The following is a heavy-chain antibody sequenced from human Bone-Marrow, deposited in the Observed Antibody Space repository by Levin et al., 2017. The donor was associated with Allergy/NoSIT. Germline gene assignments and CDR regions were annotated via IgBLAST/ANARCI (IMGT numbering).Heavy chain of an antibody. CDR1: GFTFSRNN. V-gene: IGHV3-21*01. Sequence: GGSLRLSCAASGFTFSRNNMNWVRQAPGKGLEWVSSITSSSSYIYYADSVKGRFTISRDNAKNSLYLQMNSLRAEDTAVYYCARVYSKYVFNYMDVWGKGTTVTVSS. D-gene: IGHD3-10*02. CDR3: ARVYSKYVFNYMDV. J-gene: IGHJ6*03. CDR2: ITSSSSYI.